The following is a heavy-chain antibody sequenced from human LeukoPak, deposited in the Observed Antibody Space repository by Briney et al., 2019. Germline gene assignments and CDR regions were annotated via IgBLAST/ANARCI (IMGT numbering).Heavy chain of an antibody. CDR3: AKDLYSNYGPADY. D-gene: IGHD4-11*01. J-gene: IGHJ4*02. CDR2: ISGSGGST. V-gene: IGHV3-23*01. Sequence: GGSLRLSCAASGFTFSSYAMSWVRQAPGKGLEWVSAISGSGGSTYYADSVGGRFTISRDNSKNTLFLQMNSLRDEDTAVYYCAKDLYSNYGPADYWGQGNLVTVSS. CDR1: GFTFSSYA.